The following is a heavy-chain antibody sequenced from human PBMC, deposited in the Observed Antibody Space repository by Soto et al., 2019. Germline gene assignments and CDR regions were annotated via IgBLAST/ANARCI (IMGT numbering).Heavy chain of an antibody. J-gene: IGHJ4*02. V-gene: IGHV4-4*02. CDR1: GDSISSSVW. CDR2: VFHTGNT. Sequence: QVQMQESGPGLVKPSGTLSLTCAVSGDSISSSVWWTWVRQPPGKGLEWIGEVFHTGNTNYNPSLKSRVTMSVDESTNEFSLKVTSVTAADTAIYYCARKAWVRFDYWGQGALVTVSS. CDR3: ARKAWVRFDY. D-gene: IGHD3-22*01.